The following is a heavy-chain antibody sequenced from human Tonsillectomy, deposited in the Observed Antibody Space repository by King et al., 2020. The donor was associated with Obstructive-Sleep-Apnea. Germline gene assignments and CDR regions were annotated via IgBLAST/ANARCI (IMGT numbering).Heavy chain of an antibody. CDR2: INHSGST. CDR1: GGSFSDYY. Sequence: VQLQQWGAGLLKPSETLSLTCAVFGGSFSDYYWSWIRQPPGKGLEWIGEINHSGSTNCNPSLKSRVTISADTSKNQFSLKLNSVTAADTAVYYCARGSGAAAVNWFDPWGQGTLVTVSS. D-gene: IGHD6-13*01. V-gene: IGHV4-34*01. CDR3: ARGSGAAAVNWFDP. J-gene: IGHJ5*02.